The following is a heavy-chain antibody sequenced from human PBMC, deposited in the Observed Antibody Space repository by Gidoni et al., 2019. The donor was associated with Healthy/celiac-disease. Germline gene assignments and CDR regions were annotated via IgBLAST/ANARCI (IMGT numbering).Heavy chain of an antibody. V-gene: IGHV4-59*08. J-gene: IGHJ3*02. CDR2: IYYSGST. CDR3: ARNTDTYGDYYPDLAFDI. Sequence: QVQLQESGPGLVKPSETLSLTCTVPGGSISSYYWSWIRQPPGKGLEWIGYIYYSGSTNYNPSLKSRVTISVDTSKNQFSLKLSSVTAADTAVYYCARNTDTYGDYYPDLAFDIWGQGTMVTVSS. D-gene: IGHD4-17*01. CDR1: GGSISSYY.